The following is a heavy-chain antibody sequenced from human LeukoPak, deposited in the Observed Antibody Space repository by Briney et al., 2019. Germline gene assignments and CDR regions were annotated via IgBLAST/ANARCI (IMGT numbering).Heavy chain of an antibody. J-gene: IGHJ4*02. Sequence: PSETLSLTCTVSGGSISSYYWSWIWQPPGKGLEWIGYIYYSGSTNYNPSLKSRVTISVDTSKNQFSLKLSSVTAADTAVYYCARGREGGDSSSWNYWGQGTLVTVSS. CDR2: IYYSGST. D-gene: IGHD6-13*01. V-gene: IGHV4-59*01. CDR3: ARGREGGDSSSWNY. CDR1: GGSISSYY.